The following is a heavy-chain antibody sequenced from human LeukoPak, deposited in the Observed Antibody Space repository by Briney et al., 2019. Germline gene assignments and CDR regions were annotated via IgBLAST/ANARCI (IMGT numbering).Heavy chain of an antibody. CDR3: ARDLGEDTTMIFFDF. Sequence: ASVKVSCKASGYTFTSFGISWVRQAPGQGLEWMGWSSAYNGNTKYAQNVQGRVTMTADTSTDTAYMELRSLRSDDTAVYYCARDLGEDTTMIFFDFWGQGTLVTVSS. CDR2: SSAYNGNT. V-gene: IGHV1-18*01. J-gene: IGHJ4*02. CDR1: GYTFTSFG. D-gene: IGHD5-18*01.